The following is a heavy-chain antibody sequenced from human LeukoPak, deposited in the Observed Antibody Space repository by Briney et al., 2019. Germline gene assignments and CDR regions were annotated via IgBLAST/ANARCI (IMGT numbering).Heavy chain of an antibody. CDR2: ISRSSSYI. J-gene: IGHJ4*02. CDR3: AKLEMATSKLTRFGY. D-gene: IGHD5-24*01. V-gene: IGHV3-21*01. Sequence: GGSLRLSCVVSGFTFSNYSMNWVRQAPGKGLEWVSSISRSSSYIYYADSVKGRFTISRDNSKNTLYLQMNSLRAEDTAVYYCAKLEMATSKLTRFGYWGQGTLVTVSS. CDR1: GFTFSNYS.